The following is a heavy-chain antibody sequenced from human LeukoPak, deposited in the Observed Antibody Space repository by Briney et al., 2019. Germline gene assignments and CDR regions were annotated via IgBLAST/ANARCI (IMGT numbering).Heavy chain of an antibody. CDR2: IYYSGST. J-gene: IGHJ4*02. CDR1: GGSISSYY. D-gene: IGHD6-13*01. V-gene: IGHV4-59*01. Sequence: PSETLPLTCTVSGGSISSYYWSWIRQPPGKGLEWIGYIYYSGSTNYNPSLKSRVTISVDTSKNQFSLKLSSVTAADTAVYYCARRIAGGPLDYWGQGTLVTVSS. CDR3: ARRIAGGPLDY.